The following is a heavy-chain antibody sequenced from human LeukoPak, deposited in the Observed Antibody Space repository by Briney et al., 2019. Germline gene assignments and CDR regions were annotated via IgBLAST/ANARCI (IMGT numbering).Heavy chain of an antibody. CDR1: GFTFSSYA. CDR2: ISYDGSNK. Sequence: PGGSLRLSSAASGFTFSSYAMHWVRQAPGKGLEWVAVISYDGSNKYYADSVKGRFTISRDNSKNTLYLQMNSLRAEDTAVNYCARGDSSLDALDYWGQGTLVTVSS. D-gene: IGHD6-19*01. J-gene: IGHJ4*02. V-gene: IGHV3-30*04. CDR3: ARGDSSLDALDY.